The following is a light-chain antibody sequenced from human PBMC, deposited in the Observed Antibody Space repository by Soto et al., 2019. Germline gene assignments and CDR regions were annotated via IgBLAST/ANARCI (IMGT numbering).Light chain of an antibody. J-gene: IGLJ2*01. CDR2: DVS. V-gene: IGLV2-14*01. CDR1: SSDVGGYNY. Sequence: QSALTQPASVSGSPGQSLTISCTGTSSDVGGYNYVSWYHQHPGKAPKLMIYDVSNRPSGVSKRFSGAKSGNTASLTISGLQAEDEADDYCSSYTSSSTPGVFGGGTKLTVL. CDR3: SSYTSSSTPGV.